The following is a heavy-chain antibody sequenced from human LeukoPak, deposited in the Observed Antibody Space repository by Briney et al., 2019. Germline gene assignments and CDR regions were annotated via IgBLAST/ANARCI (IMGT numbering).Heavy chain of an antibody. J-gene: IGHJ4*02. CDR3: APTPSTTVVTPFDY. CDR1: GFTFSSYG. D-gene: IGHD4-23*01. CDR2: ISYDGSNK. Sequence: GGSLRLSCAASGFTFSSYGMHWVRQAPGKGLEWVAVISYDGSNKYYADPVKGRFTISRDNSKNTLYLQMNSLRAEDTAVYYCAPTPSTTVVTPFDYWGQGTLVTVSS. V-gene: IGHV3-30*03.